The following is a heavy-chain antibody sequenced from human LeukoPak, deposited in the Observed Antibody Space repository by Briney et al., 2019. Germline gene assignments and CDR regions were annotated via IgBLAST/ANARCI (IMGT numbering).Heavy chain of an antibody. CDR3: ARDYWWNYDY. Sequence: GGSLRLSCAASGFTFSDYAMHWVRQAPGKGLEWVAVISKDGSDKYHPGSVRGRFTISRDNSKNTICLQMDSLRAEDTAIYYCARDYWWNYDYWGQGTLVTVSS. D-gene: IGHD1-7*01. CDR1: GFTFSDYA. V-gene: IGHV3-30-3*01. CDR2: ISKDGSDK. J-gene: IGHJ4*02.